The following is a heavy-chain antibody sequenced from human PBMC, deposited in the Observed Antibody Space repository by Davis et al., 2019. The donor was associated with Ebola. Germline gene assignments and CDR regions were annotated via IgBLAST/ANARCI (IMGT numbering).Heavy chain of an antibody. V-gene: IGHV3-73*01. CDR3: TSAYGEFDN. J-gene: IGHJ4*02. Sequence: GESLKISCAASGFTFSGSAMHWVRQASGKGLEWVGRIRSKANSYATAYAASVKGRFTISRDDSKNTAYLQMNSLKTEDTAVYYCTSAYGEFDNWGQGTLVTVSS. CDR2: IRSKANSYAT. CDR1: GFTFSGSA. D-gene: IGHD4-17*01.